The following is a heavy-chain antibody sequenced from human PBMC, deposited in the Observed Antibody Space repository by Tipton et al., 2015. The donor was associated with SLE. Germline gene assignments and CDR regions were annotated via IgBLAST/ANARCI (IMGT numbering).Heavy chain of an antibody. J-gene: IGHJ4*02. V-gene: IGHV4-4*09. CDR1: GGSFSGYY. CDR2: IYTSGST. Sequence: TLSLTCAVYGGSFSGYYWSWIRQPAGKGLEWIGYIYTSGSTNYNPSLKSRVTISVDTSKNQFSLKLSSVTAADTAVYYCAVGYSFDYWGQGTLVTVSS. D-gene: IGHD5-18*01. CDR3: AVGYSFDY.